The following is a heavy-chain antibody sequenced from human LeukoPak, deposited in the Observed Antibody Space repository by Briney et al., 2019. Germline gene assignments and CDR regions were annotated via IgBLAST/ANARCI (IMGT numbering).Heavy chain of an antibody. D-gene: IGHD5-18*01. CDR3: ARERNTAMVS. J-gene: IGHJ4*02. CDR1: GGSISSYY. CDR2: IYYSGST. V-gene: IGHV4-59*01. Sequence: SETLSLTCTVSGGSISSYYWSWIRQPPVKGLEWIGYIYYSGSTNYNPSLKSRVTISVDTSKNQFSLKLSSVTAADTAVYYCARERNTAMVSWGQGTLVTVSS.